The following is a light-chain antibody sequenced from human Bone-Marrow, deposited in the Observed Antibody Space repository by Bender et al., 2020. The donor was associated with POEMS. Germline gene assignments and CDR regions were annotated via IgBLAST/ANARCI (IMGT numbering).Light chain of an antibody. J-gene: IGLJ2*01. Sequence: QSALTQPASVSGSPGQSVTMSCSGTNNDVAAYNYVSWYQQYPGKAPKLMISDVSRRPSGVPDRFSGSKSGNTASLTISGLQAEDEADYYCCSYAGDFVVFGGGTKLTVL. V-gene: IGLV2-11*01. CDR1: NNDVAAYNY. CDR2: DVS. CDR3: CSYAGDFVV.